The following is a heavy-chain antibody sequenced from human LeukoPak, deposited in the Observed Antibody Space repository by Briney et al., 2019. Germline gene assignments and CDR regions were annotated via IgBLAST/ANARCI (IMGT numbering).Heavy chain of an antibody. CDR3: ARGSGSSSDY. V-gene: IGHV3-53*01. D-gene: IGHD6-6*01. CDR2: IYSGGST. Sequence: GSLRPSCAASGFTVSSNYMSWVRQAPGKGLEWVSVIYSGGSTYYADSVKGRFTISRDDSKNTLYLQMNSLRAEDTAVYYCARGSGSSSDYWGQGTLVTVSS. J-gene: IGHJ4*02. CDR1: GFTVSSNY.